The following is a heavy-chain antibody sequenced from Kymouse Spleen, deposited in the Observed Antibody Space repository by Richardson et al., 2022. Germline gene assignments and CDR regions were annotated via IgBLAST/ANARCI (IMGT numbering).Heavy chain of an antibody. CDR1: GGSISSSSYY. CDR2: IYYSGST. CDR3: ARLYCGGDCPWYFDL. D-gene: IGHD2-21*02. V-gene: IGHV4-39*01. Sequence: QLQLQESGPGLVKPSETLSLTCTVSGGSISSSSYYWGWIRQPPGKGLEWIGSIYYSGSTYYNPSLKSRVTISVDTSKNQFSLKLSSVTAADTAVYYCARLYCGGDCPWYFDLWGRGTLVTVSS. J-gene: IGHJ2*01.